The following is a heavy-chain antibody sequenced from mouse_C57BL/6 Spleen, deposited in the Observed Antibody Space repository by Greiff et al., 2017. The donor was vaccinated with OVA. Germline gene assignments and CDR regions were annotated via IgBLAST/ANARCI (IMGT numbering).Heavy chain of an antibody. Sequence: VQLQQSGPELVKPGASVKIPCKASGYTFTNYNMDWVKQSHGKSLEWIGDINPNNGGTIYNQKFKGKATLTVDKSSSTAYMELRSLTSEDTAVYYCARSGDGYYVWYFDVWGTGTTVTVSS. CDR3: ARSGDGYYVWYFDV. V-gene: IGHV1-18*01. CDR2: INPNNGGT. J-gene: IGHJ1*03. D-gene: IGHD2-3*01. CDR1: GYTFTNYN.